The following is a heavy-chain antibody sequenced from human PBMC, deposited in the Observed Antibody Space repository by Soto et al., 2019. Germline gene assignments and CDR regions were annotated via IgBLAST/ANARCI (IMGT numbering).Heavy chain of an antibody. CDR3: AGEVTGLLDP. Sequence: SETLSLTCTVSGGSISSYYWSWIRQPPGKGLEWIGYISYSGTTNYNPSLKSRVTISVDTSKNQFSLKVASVTAADTAVYYCAGEVTGLLDPWGQGTLVTVPQ. D-gene: IGHD5-18*01. V-gene: IGHV4-59*01. J-gene: IGHJ5*02. CDR2: ISYSGTT. CDR1: GGSISSYY.